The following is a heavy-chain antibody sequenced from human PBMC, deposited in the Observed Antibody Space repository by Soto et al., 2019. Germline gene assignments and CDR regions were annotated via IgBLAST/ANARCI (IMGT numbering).Heavy chain of an antibody. CDR1: GFTFSSYA. J-gene: IGHJ3*02. D-gene: IGHD1-7*01. CDR3: ARVQLELRMSVAFDI. V-gene: IGHV3-30-3*01. Sequence: PGGSLRLSCAASGFTFSSYAMHWVRQAPGKGLEWVAVISYDGSNKYYADSVKGRFTISRDNSKNTLYLQMNSLRAEDTAVYYCARVQLELRMSVAFDIWGQGTMVTVSS. CDR2: ISYDGSNK.